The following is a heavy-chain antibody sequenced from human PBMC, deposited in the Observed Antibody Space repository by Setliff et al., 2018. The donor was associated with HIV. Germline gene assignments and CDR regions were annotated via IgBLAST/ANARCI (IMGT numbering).Heavy chain of an antibody. J-gene: IGHJ5*02. CDR3: ARALYGEYGGDLNWLDP. CDR1: GYSFINYA. CDR2: INTQSGSP. D-gene: IGHD4-17*01. V-gene: IGHV7-4-1*02. Sequence: ASVKVSCKASGYSFINYAMNWVRQAPGQGLEWMGWINTQSGSPTYAQAFTGRFVFSVDTSVTTAYLQISGLKADDTAVYYCARALYGEYGGDLNWLDPWGQGTLVTVSS.